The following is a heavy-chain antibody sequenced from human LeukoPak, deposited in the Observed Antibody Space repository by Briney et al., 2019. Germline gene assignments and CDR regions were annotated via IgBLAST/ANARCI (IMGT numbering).Heavy chain of an antibody. CDR3: ARGNEYYYYYYGMDV. D-gene: IGHD1-1*01. CDR2: IYSGGST. Sequence: PGGSLRLSCAASGFTVSSNYMSWVRQAPGKGLEWVSVIYSGGSTYYADSVKGRFTISRDNSKNTLYLQMNSLRAEDTAVYYCARGNEYYYYYYGMDVWGQGTTVTVSS. J-gene: IGHJ6*02. V-gene: IGHV3-53*01. CDR1: GFTVSSNY.